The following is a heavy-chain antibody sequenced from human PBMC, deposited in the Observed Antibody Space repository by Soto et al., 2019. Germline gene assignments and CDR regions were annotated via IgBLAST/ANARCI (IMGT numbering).Heavy chain of an antibody. J-gene: IGHJ6*02. CDR1: GGTFSSYA. CDR2: IIPIFGTA. V-gene: IGHV1-69*13. Sequence: ASVKVSCKASGGTFSSYAISWVRQAPGQGLEWMGGIIPIFGTANYAQKFQGRVTITADESTSTAYMELSSLRSEDTAVYYCARGGSPGYYYGMDVWGQGTTVTVSS. CDR3: ARGGSPGYYYGMDV.